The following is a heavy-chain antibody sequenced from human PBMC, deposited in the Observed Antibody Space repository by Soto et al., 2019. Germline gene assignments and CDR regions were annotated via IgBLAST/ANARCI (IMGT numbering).Heavy chain of an antibody. Sequence: SETLSLTCTVSGGSISRGDYYWSWIRQPPGKGLEWIGYIYYSGSTYYNPSLKSRVTISVDTSKNQFSLKLSSVTAADTAVYYCARASLTVTPPYYFDYWGQGTLVTVSS. V-gene: IGHV4-30-4*01. D-gene: IGHD4-4*01. CDR1: GGSISRGDYY. CDR2: IYYSGST. J-gene: IGHJ4*02. CDR3: ARASLTVTPPYYFDY.